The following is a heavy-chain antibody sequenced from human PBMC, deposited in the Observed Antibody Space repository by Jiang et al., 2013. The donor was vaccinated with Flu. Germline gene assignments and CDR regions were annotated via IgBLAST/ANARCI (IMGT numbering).Heavy chain of an antibody. CDR1: GYSFTSYW. CDR2: IYPGDSDT. CDR3: ARHHSVPAKPFDY. J-gene: IGHJ4*02. D-gene: IGHD2-2*01. Sequence: KISCKGSGYSFTSYWIGWVRQMPGKGLEWMGIIYPGDSDTRYSPSFQGQVTISADKSISTAYLQWSSLKASDTAMYYCARHHSVPAKPFDYWGQGTLVTVSS. V-gene: IGHV5-51*01.